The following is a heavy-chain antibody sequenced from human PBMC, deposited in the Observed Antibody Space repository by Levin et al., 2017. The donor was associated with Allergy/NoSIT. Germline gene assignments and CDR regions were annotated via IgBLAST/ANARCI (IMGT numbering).Heavy chain of an antibody. CDR2: ISGGDGST. J-gene: IGHJ4*02. CDR1: GFTFSSYA. Sequence: GGSLRLSCAASGFTFSSYAMSWVRQAPGKGLEWVSAISGGDGSTYYADYADSVKGRFTISRDNSKNTLYLQMNSLRAEDTAIYYCAKNAPTNRNWRYFDYWGQGTLVTVSS. D-gene: IGHD1-14*01. V-gene: IGHV3-23*01. CDR3: AKNAPTNRNWRYFDY.